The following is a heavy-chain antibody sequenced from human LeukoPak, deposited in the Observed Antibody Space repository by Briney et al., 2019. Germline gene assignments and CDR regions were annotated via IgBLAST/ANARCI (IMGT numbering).Heavy chain of an antibody. J-gene: IGHJ5*02. CDR1: GGSISSSSYY. Sequence: SETLSLTCTVSGGSISSSSYYWGWIRQPPGKGLEWIGCIYYSGSTYYNPSLKSRVTISVDTSKNQFSPKLSSVTAADTAVYYCARDRGVYCSGGSCYRTLNWFDPWGQGTLVTVSS. D-gene: IGHD2-15*01. CDR2: IYYSGST. V-gene: IGHV4-39*07. CDR3: ARDRGVYCSGGSCYRTLNWFDP.